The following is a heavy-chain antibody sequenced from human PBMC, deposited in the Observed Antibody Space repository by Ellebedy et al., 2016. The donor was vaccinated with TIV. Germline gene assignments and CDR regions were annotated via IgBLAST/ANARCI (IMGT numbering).Heavy chain of an antibody. J-gene: IGHJ4*02. CDR1: GFTFSTYW. CDR2: PKQDGGEE. CDR3: ARSRYPGARSSFDS. D-gene: IGHD6-6*01. V-gene: IGHV3-7*01. Sequence: PGGSLRLSCAASGFTFSTYWMSWVRQAPGRGLEWVANPKQDGGEEYYVDSVNGRFTISRDNAKNSLYLQMNSLRVDDTAVYYCARSRYPGARSSFDSWGQGTLVTVSS.